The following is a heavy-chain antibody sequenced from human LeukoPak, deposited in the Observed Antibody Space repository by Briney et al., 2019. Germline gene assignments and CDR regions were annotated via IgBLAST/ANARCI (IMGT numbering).Heavy chain of an antibody. J-gene: IGHJ4*02. CDR1: GYTFTSYG. CDR2: ISTYNGDT. Sequence: ASVKVSCKASGYTFTSYGISWVRQAPGQGLEWMGWISTYNGDTDYAQKLQGRVTMTTDTSTSTAYMELRSLRSDDTAVYYCARDPGQYYDILTGYYTPYYFDYWGQGTLVTVSS. D-gene: IGHD3-9*01. V-gene: IGHV1-18*01. CDR3: ARDPGQYYDILTGYYTPYYFDY.